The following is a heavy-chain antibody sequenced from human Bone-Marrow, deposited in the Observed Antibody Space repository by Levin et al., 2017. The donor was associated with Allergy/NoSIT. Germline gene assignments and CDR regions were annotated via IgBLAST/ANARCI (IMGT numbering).Heavy chain of an antibody. CDR2: IYPNGNT. D-gene: IGHD6-13*01. J-gene: IGHJ5*02. Sequence: PSETLSLTCALSGGSLTSGGFSWSWIRQPPGKGLEWIGYIYPNGNTYYNPSLQTRLTISRDTSKNQFTLKLTSVTAADTDVYYCASRPIAANGTNWFDPWGRGILVTVSS. CDR1: GGSLTSGGFS. V-gene: IGHV4-30-2*01. CDR3: ASRPIAANGTNWFDP.